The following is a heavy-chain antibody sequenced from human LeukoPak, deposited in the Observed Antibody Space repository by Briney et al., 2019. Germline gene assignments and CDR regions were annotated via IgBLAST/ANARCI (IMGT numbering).Heavy chain of an antibody. CDR1: GGSISSSNW. J-gene: IGHJ4*02. CDR3: ARDDDSSGWYGGHDY. D-gene: IGHD6-19*01. V-gene: IGHV4-4*02. Sequence: TSETLSLTCAVSGGSISSSNWWSWVRQPPGKGLEWIGEIYHSGSTNYNPSLKSRVTISVDKSKNQFSLKLSSVTAADTAVYYCARDDDSSGWYGGHDYWGQGTLVTVSS. CDR2: IYHSGST.